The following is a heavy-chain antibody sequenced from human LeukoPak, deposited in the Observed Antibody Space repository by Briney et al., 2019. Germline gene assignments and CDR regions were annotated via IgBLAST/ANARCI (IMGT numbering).Heavy chain of an antibody. V-gene: IGHV3-53*01. D-gene: IGHD1-26*01. Sequence: GGSLRLSCAASGFTVSSNYMTWVRQAPGKGLEWVSIIYSGGSTSYADSVKGRFTISRDNSKNTPYLQMNSLRAEDTAVYYCARDVVGATYFDWGQGTLVTVSS. CDR2: IYSGGST. CDR1: GFTVSSNY. J-gene: IGHJ4*02. CDR3: ARDVVGATYFD.